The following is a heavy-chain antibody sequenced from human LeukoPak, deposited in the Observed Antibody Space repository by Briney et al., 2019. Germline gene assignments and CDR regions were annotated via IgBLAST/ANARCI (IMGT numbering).Heavy chain of an antibody. V-gene: IGHV3-9*01. D-gene: IGHD6-13*01. CDR3: AKTGGSSWYMDY. J-gene: IGHJ4*02. CDR1: GFTFDDYA. CDR2: ISWNSGSI. Sequence: GGSLRLSCAASGFTFDDYAMHWVRQAPGKGLEWVSGISWNSGSIGYADSVKGRFTISRDNAKNSLYLQMNSLRAEDTAIYYCAKTGGSSWYMDYWGQGTLVTVSS.